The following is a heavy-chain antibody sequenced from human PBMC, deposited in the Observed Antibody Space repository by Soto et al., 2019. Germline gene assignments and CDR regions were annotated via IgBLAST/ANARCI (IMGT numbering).Heavy chain of an antibody. Sequence: PSETLSLTCAVSGDSISSGGFSWSWIRQPPGKGLEWIGYIYHSGTSFYNPSLKSRVTISVDGSKNQFSLKVNSVTAAGTAVYYCARGRLVPAVNFDYWGLGTLVTXSS. CDR2: IYHSGTS. CDR3: ARGRLVPAVNFDY. V-gene: IGHV4-30-2*01. D-gene: IGHD2-2*01. J-gene: IGHJ4*02. CDR1: GDSISSGGFS.